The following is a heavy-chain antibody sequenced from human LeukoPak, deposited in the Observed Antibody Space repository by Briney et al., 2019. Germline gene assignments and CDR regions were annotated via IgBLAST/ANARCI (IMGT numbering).Heavy chain of an antibody. J-gene: IGHJ4*02. D-gene: IGHD6-13*01. CDR2: IYHSGST. CDR1: GSSVNSGYY. Sequence: SETLSLTCTVSGSSVNSGYYWGWMRQPRGKGLEWIGSIYHSGSTYYNPSLKSRVTISVDTSKNQFSLKLTSVTAADTAVYYCARHRRVAAAGIRGYDYWGQGTLVTVSS. V-gene: IGHV4-38-2*02. CDR3: ARHRRVAAAGIRGYDY.